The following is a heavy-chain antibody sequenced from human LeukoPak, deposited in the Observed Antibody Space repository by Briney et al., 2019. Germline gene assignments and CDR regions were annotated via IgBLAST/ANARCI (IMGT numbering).Heavy chain of an antibody. J-gene: IGHJ4*02. CDR3: ARGLLRFLEWPGDY. CDR1: GYTFTSYG. D-gene: IGHD3-3*01. CDR2: ISAYNGNT. Sequence: WASVKVSCKASGYTFTSYGISWVRQAPGQGLEWMGWISAYNGNTNYAQKLQGRVTMTTDTSTSTAYMELRSLRSDDTAVYCCARGLLRFLEWPGDYWGQGTLVTVSS. V-gene: IGHV1-18*01.